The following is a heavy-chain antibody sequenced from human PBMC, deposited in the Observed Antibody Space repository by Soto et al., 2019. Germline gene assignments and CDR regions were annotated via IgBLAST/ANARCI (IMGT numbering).Heavy chain of an antibody. V-gene: IGHV1-46*03. D-gene: IGHD2-21*01. J-gene: IGHJ4*02. CDR1: GYTFTSYY. Sequence: GASVKVSCKASGYTFTSYYMHWVRQAPGQGLEWMGIINPSGGSTSYAQKFQGRVTMTRDTSTSTVYMELSSLRSEDTAVYYCARDGSDPEYCGGDCYEGDTFDYWGQGTLVTVSS. CDR2: INPSGGST. CDR3: ARDGSDPEYCGGDCYEGDTFDY.